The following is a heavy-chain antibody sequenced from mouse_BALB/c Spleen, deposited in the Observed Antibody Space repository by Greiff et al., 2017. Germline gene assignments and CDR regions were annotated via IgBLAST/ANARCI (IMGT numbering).Heavy chain of an antibody. V-gene: IGHV3-6*02. CDR3: ARESFITTAT. Sequence: DVQLQESGPGLVKPSQSLSLTCSVTGYSITSGYYWNWIRQFPGNKLEWMGYISYDGSNNYNPSLKNRISITRDTSKNQFFLKLNSVTTEDTATYYCARESFITTATWGQGTLVTVSA. J-gene: IGHJ3*02. CDR1: GYSITSGYY. CDR2: ISYDGSN. D-gene: IGHD1-2*01.